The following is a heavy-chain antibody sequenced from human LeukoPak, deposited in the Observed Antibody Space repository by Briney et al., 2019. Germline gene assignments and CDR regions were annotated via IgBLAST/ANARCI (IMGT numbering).Heavy chain of an antibody. V-gene: IGHV4-59*01. CDR1: GGSISSYY. D-gene: IGHD2-2*01. CDR3: ARVVVVPAAKVSAYYMDV. CDR2: IYYSGST. J-gene: IGHJ6*03. Sequence: NPSETLSLTCTVSGGSISSYYWSWIRQPPGKGLEWIGYIYYSGSTNYNPSLKSRVTISEDTSKKQVSLKLSSVTAADTAVYYCARVVVVPAAKVSAYYMDVWGKGTTVTVSS.